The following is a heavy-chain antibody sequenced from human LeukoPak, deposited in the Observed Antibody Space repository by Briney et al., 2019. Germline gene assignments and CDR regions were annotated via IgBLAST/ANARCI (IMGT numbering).Heavy chain of an antibody. CDR1: GFTFSSYS. CDR3: AKSDLSGYYYYFDY. J-gene: IGHJ4*02. V-gene: IGHV3-23*01. Sequence: GGSLRLSCAASGFTFSSYSMNWVRQAPGKGLEWVSAISGSGGSTYYADSVKGRFTISRDNSKNTLYLQMNSLRAEDTAVYYCAKSDLSGYYYYFDYWGQGTLVTVSS. D-gene: IGHD3-22*01. CDR2: ISGSGGST.